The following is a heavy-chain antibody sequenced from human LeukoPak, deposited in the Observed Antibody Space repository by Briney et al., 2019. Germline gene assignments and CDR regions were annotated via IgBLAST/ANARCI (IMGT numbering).Heavy chain of an antibody. J-gene: IGHJ6*02. D-gene: IGHD2-15*01. Sequence: GGSLRLSCAASGFTFSTYSINWVRQAPGKGLEWVSYITKGSDVIYYADSVKGRFTVSRDNAKNSLFLQMNSLRAEDMAVYYCARDSMTRVYCSGGSCSPRYYYGMDVWGQGTTVTVSS. CDR3: ARDSMTRVYCSGGSCSPRYYYGMDV. V-gene: IGHV3-48*01. CDR1: GFTFSTYS. CDR2: ITKGSDVI.